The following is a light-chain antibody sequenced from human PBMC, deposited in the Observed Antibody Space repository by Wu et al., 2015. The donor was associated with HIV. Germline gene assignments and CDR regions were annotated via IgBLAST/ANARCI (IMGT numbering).Light chain of an antibody. CDR2: GTS. CDR1: QTISTY. CDR3: QQTYTTLPST. V-gene: IGKV1-39*01. J-gene: IGKJ2*01. Sequence: DIQMTQSPSSLSASVGDRVTITCRASQTISTYLNWYQQKSGKAPKLLISGTSNLQSGVSSRFSGRGSGTVFILAINNLQPEDFATYYCQQTYTTLPSTFGQGTKLESK.